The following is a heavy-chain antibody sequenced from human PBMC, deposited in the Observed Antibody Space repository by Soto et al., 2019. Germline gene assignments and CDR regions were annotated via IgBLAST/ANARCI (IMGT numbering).Heavy chain of an antibody. Sequence: KTSETLSLTCTVSGGSISSYYWSWIRQPAGKGLEWIGRIYTSGSTNYNPSLKSRVTMSVDTSKNQFSLNLSSVTAAADTAVYYCARDRITLANDAFDIWGQGTTVTVS. J-gene: IGHJ3*02. CDR3: ARDRITLANDAFDI. CDR1: GGSISSYY. D-gene: IGHD3-10*01. V-gene: IGHV4-4*07. CDR2: IYTSGST.